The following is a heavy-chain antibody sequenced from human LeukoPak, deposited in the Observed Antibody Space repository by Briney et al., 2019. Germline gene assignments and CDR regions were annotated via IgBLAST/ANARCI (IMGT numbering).Heavy chain of an antibody. CDR3: ARDRGTTMVRSFDI. V-gene: IGHV3-48*03. J-gene: IGHJ3*02. D-gene: IGHD4/OR15-4a*01. CDR1: GFTFSSYE. CDR2: ISASGSSI. Sequence: GGSLRLSCAASGFTFSSYEMNWVRQAPGKGLEWVSYISASGSSIYYADSVKARFTISRDNAKNSLYLQMNSLRAEATAVYYCARDRGTTMVRSFDIWGQGTMVTVSS.